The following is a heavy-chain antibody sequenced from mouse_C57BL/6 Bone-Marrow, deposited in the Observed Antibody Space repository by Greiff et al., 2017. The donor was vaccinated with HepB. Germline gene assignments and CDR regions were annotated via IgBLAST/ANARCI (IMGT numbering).Heavy chain of an antibody. CDR2: FYPGSGSI. Sequence: QVQLKQSGAELVKPGASVKLSCKASGYTFTEYTIHWVKQRSGQGLEWIGWFYPGSGSIKYNEKFKDKATLTADKSSSTVYMELSRLTSEDSAVYFCARHPAYYSNYVWYFDVWGTGTTVTVSS. V-gene: IGHV1-62-2*01. CDR1: GYTFTEYT. CDR3: ARHPAYYSNYVWYFDV. J-gene: IGHJ1*03. D-gene: IGHD2-5*01.